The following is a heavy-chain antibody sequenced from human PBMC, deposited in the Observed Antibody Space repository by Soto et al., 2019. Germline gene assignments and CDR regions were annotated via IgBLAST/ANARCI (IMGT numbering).Heavy chain of an antibody. V-gene: IGHV1-69*01. CDR2: IIPMFGIP. D-gene: IGHD6-13*01. CDR3: ARGGTSGWLKGAYDV. J-gene: IGHJ3*01. CDR1: GGTLNKHA. Sequence: QVQLVQSGAEVKKPGSSVKVSCKASGGTLNKHAITWVRRAPGQGLEWLGGIIPMFGIPNYPQKFQGRVTITAADSTNTSHMELHSLTSDDTAVYYCARGGTSGWLKGAYDVWGQGTMVTVSS.